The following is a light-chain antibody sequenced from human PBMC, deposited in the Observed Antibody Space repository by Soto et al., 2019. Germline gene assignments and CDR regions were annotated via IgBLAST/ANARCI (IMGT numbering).Light chain of an antibody. CDR2: DAS. CDR3: QQYENLPT. J-gene: IGKJ5*01. V-gene: IGKV1-33*01. CDR1: QSIRSY. Sequence: DIELTQSPDSLSSSEGDKVTITFRASQSIRSYLNWVQQKPGKAPKLLIYDASSLQTGVPSRFSGSGSGTDFTFTISRLQPEDIATYYCQQYENLPTVGQGTRLEIK.